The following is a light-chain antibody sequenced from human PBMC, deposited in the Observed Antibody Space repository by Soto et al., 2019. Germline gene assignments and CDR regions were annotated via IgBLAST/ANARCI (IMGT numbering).Light chain of an antibody. CDR3: SSYTSSSTLLYV. V-gene: IGLV2-14*01. J-gene: IGLJ1*01. CDR2: EVS. Sequence: QSALTQPASVSGSPGQSITISCTGTSSDVVGYNFVSWYQHHPGKAPKLMIYEVSNRPSGVSNRFSGSKSGNTASLTISGLQAEDEADYYCSSYTSSSTLLYVFGTGTKVTVL. CDR1: SSDVVGYNF.